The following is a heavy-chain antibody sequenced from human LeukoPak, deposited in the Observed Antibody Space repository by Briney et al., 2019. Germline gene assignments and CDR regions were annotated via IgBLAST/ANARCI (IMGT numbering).Heavy chain of an antibody. V-gene: IGHV3-30*04. J-gene: IGHJ4*02. CDR2: ISYDGSNK. Sequence: PGRSLRLSCAASGFTFSSYAMHWVRQAPGKGLEWVAVISYDGSNKYYADSVKGRFTISRDNSKNTLYLQMNSLRAEDTAVYYCARPSYDSSGYYYFDYRGQGTLVTVSS. CDR3: ARPSYDSSGYYYFDY. CDR1: GFTFSSYA. D-gene: IGHD3-22*01.